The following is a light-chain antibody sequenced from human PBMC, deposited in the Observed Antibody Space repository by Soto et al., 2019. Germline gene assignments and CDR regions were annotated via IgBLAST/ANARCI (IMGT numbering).Light chain of an antibody. CDR1: TSDVGGYNY. CDR2: DVS. Sequence: QSALTQPASVSGSPGQSITISCTGTTSDVGGYNYVSWYQQHPGKAPKLMIYDVSKRPSGVSDHFSGSKSGNTASLTISGLQAEDESDYYCTSYTSGSTHVFGTGTKVTVL. CDR3: TSYTSGSTHV. J-gene: IGLJ1*01. V-gene: IGLV2-14*01.